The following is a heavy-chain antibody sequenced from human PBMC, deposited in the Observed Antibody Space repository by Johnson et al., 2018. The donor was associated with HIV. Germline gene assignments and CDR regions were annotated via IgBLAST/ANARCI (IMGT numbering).Heavy chain of an antibody. Sequence: QVQLVETGGGVVQPGRSLRLSCAASGFTFSSYDNHWVRQAPGKGMDWVAVITYDGSNKFYADSVKGRITISRDNSKNAVYLQMNSLGAEDTAVYYCGKHASIGAEDSDCGREWAMAAITSGKMAFLLRTFSGPSIRFPGAGRERPGAPRSAVGHRGPSW. D-gene: IGHD5-24*01. CDR3: GKHASIGAEDSDCGREWAMAAITSGKMAFLLRTFSGPSIRFPGAGRERPGAPRSAVGHRGPS. CDR2: ITYDGSNK. CDR1: GFTFSSYD. J-gene: IGHJ5*01. V-gene: IGHV3-30*18.